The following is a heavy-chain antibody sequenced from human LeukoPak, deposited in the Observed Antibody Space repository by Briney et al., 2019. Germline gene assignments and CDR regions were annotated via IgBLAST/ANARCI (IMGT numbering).Heavy chain of an antibody. D-gene: IGHD1-26*01. CDR1: GGSISSYY. J-gene: IGHJ4*02. CDR2: ISYSGST. Sequence: SETLSLTCTVSGGSISSYYWSWIRQPPGKGLEWIGYISYSGSTNYNPSLKSRVTISVDTSKNQFSLKLSSVTAADTAVYYCARDFSGSSYFDFWGQGSLVTVSS. CDR3: ARDFSGSSYFDF. V-gene: IGHV4-59*01.